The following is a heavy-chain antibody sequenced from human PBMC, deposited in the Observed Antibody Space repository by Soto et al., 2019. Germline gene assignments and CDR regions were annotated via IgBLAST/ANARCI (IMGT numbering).Heavy chain of an antibody. Sequence: HPGKGLEWIGYIYYSGSTYYNPSLKSRVTISVDTSKNQFSLKLTSVTAADTAVYFCARAQTIFGIITVFDYWGQGTLVTVSS. V-gene: IGHV4-31*02. J-gene: IGHJ4*02. D-gene: IGHD3-3*01. CDR2: IYYSGST. CDR3: ARAQTIFGIITVFDY.